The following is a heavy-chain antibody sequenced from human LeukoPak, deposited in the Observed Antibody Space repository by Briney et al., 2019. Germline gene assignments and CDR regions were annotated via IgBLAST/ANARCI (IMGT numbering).Heavy chain of an antibody. CDR2: IIPIFGTA. CDR3: ARAPYYDILTGYYKAPDY. CDR1: GYTFTSYG. J-gene: IGHJ4*02. V-gene: IGHV1-69*13. Sequence: SVKVSCKASGYTFTSYGISWVRQAPGQGLEWMGGIIPIFGTANYAQKFQGRVTITADESTSTAYMELSSLRSEDTAVYYCARAPYYDILTGYYKAPDYWGQGTLVTVSS. D-gene: IGHD3-9*01.